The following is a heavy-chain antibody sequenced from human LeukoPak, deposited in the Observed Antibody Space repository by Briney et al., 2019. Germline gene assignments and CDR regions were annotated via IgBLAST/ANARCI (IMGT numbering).Heavy chain of an antibody. CDR3: ARSDIAGGYSGYGDY. V-gene: IGHV1-46*01. CDR1: GYTFTCYY. CDR2: INPSGGSA. J-gene: IGHJ4*02. Sequence: ASVKVSCKASGYTFTCYYTHWVRQAPGQGLEWMGIINPSGGSASYAQKFQGRVTMTRDTSTSTVYMELSSLRSEDTAVYYCARSDIAGGYSGYGDYWGQGTLVTVSS. D-gene: IGHD5-12*01.